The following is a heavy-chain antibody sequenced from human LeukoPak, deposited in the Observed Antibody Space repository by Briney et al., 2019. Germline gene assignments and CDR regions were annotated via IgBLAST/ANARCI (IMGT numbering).Heavy chain of an antibody. CDR1: GFTFSSYA. Sequence: GGSLRLSCAASGFTFSSYAMSWVRQAPGKGLEWVSGITSSGGSTNYADSVKGRFTISRDNSKSTLYLQMNSLRAEDTAVYYCARGYYDSSGKGGYFLDYWGQGTLVTVSS. V-gene: IGHV3-23*01. CDR2: ITSSGGST. CDR3: ARGYYDSSGKGGYFLDY. J-gene: IGHJ4*02. D-gene: IGHD3-22*01.